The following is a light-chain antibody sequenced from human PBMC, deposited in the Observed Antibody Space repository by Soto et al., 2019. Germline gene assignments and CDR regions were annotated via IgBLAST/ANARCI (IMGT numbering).Light chain of an antibody. CDR2: DVR. CDR1: SSDVGGYNY. CDR3: NSYTSSSTYV. J-gene: IGLJ1*01. V-gene: IGLV2-14*01. Sequence: QSVLTQPASVSGSPGQSITISCTGTSSDVGGYNYVSWFQQHPGKAPKLMIYDVRNRPSGISSRFSGSKSGNTASLTISGLQAEDEADYYCNSYTSSSTYVFGTGTKLTVL.